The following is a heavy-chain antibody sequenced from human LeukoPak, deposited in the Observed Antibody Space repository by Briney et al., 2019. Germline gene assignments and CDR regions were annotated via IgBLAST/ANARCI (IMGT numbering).Heavy chain of an antibody. J-gene: IGHJ6*02. CDR3: ARARWELPYYYYGKDV. D-gene: IGHD1-26*01. Sequence: KFQGRVTITADESTSTAYMELSSLRSEDTAVYYCARARWELPYYYYGKDVWGQGTTVTVSS. V-gene: IGHV1-69*01.